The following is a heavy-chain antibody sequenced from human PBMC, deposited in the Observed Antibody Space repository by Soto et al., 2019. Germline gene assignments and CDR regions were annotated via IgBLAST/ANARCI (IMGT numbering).Heavy chain of an antibody. CDR3: AQTTGWPGFDY. CDR2: IYNGEST. V-gene: IGHV4-59*01. CDR1: GASISRFY. J-gene: IGHJ4*02. D-gene: IGHD6-19*01. Sequence: QVQLQESGPGLVKPSETMSLTCSASGASISRFYWNWIRQPPGKGLEWIGHIYNGESTNYNPSLKSRVTISVDTSKNQFSLKLTSVTAADTAVYYCAQTTGWPGFDYWRQGTLVTVSS.